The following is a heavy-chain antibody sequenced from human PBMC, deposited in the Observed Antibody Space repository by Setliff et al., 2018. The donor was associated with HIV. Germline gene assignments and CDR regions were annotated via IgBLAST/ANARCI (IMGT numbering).Heavy chain of an antibody. J-gene: IGHJ4*02. CDR3: ARQLTTLDYFDY. Sequence: SETLSLTCAVSGYFISRGYYWGWIRQPPGKGLEWIGSLSHVGGTYYNPSLKSRVTISIDTSMNQFSLRLTSVTAADTAVYYCARQLTTLDYFDYWGQGTLVTVSS. CDR1: GYFISRGYY. V-gene: IGHV4-38-2*01. D-gene: IGHD4-17*01. CDR2: LSHVGGT.